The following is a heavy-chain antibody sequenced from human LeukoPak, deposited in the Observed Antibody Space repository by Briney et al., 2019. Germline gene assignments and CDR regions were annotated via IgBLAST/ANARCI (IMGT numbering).Heavy chain of an antibody. CDR3: ARRGASSEYFHD. CDR2: IYPGDSDT. V-gene: IGHV5-51*01. Sequence: PGESLKISCKGSGNSFTTYGVGWVRQMPGKGLEWMGTIYPGDSDTRYSPSFQGQVTISADKSINTAYLHWSSLKASDTAMYYCARRGASSEYFHDWGQGTLVTVSS. CDR1: GNSFTTYG. J-gene: IGHJ1*01.